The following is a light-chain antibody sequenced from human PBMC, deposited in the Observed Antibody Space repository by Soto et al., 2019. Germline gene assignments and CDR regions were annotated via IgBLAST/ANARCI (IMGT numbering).Light chain of an antibody. CDR3: SSYTTSNTRQNV. CDR1: SSDVGGYNY. Sequence: QSVLTQPASVSGSPGQSITISCTGTSSDVGGYNYVSWYQRHPGKAPKLIIYDVSNRPSGVSIRFSGSKSDNTASLTISGLQPEDEADYHCSSYTTSNTRQNVFGTGTKVTVL. CDR2: DVS. J-gene: IGLJ1*01. V-gene: IGLV2-14*03.